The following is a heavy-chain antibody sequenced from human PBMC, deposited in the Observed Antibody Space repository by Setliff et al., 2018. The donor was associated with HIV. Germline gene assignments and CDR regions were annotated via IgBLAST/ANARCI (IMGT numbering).Heavy chain of an antibody. CDR3: ARDQRLPGVQPPYWYFDL. V-gene: IGHV4-34*01. J-gene: IGHJ2*01. Sequence: KASETLSLTCGVFGESFSKYYWNWFRQPPGRGLEWIGEINHSGNTNYNSFLKSRVTMSVDTSKNQFSLEMRSLTAADTAVYYCARDQRLPGVQPPYWYFDLWGRGTLVTVSS. D-gene: IGHD2-2*01. CDR2: INHSGNT. CDR1: GESFSKYY.